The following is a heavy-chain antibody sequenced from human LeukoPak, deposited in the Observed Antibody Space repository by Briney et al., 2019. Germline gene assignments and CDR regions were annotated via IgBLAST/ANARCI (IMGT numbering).Heavy chain of an antibody. CDR3: ASGDDYSNYYFNY. J-gene: IGHJ4*02. D-gene: IGHD4-11*01. Sequence: SETLSLTCTVSGGSISYSYWTWIRQPPGKGLQWIGYIYYSGSANYNPSLKGRVTISVDTSKNQFSLRLSSVTAADTAVYYCASGDDYSNYYFNYWGQGTLVTVSS. V-gene: IGHV4-59*01. CDR2: IYYSGSA. CDR1: GGSISYSY.